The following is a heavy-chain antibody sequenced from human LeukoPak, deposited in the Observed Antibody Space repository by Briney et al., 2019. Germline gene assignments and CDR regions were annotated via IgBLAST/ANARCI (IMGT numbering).Heavy chain of an antibody. CDR2: IYYSGST. CDR1: GGSISSNNYY. D-gene: IGHD2-15*01. V-gene: IGHV4-39*07. CDR3: ARGRVSGGSCYAFDI. J-gene: IGHJ3*02. Sequence: PSETLSLTCTVSGGSISSNNYYWGWIRQPPGKGLEWIGNIYYSGSTYYNPSLKSRVTISIDTSKNQFSLKLSSVTAADTAVYYCARGRVSGGSCYAFDIWSQGTMVTVSS.